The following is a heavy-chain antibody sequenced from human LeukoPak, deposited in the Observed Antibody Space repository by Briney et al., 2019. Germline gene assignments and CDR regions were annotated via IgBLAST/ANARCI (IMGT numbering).Heavy chain of an antibody. D-gene: IGHD3-22*01. CDR2: IIPIFGTA. Sequence: SVKVSCKASGYTFTGYYMHWVRQAPGQGLEWMGGIIPIFGTANYAQKFQGRVTITTDESTSTAYMELSSLRSEDTAVYYCARIQYYYDSSGYYLDYWGQGTLVTVSA. CDR1: GYTFTGYY. V-gene: IGHV1-69*05. CDR3: ARIQYYYDSSGYYLDY. J-gene: IGHJ4*02.